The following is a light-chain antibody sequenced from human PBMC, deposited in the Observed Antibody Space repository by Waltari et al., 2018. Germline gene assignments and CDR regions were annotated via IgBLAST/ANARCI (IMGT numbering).Light chain of an antibody. CDR1: SSDVGSYNL. V-gene: IGLV2-23*01. J-gene: IGLJ2*01. CDR3: CSYAGSSTWV. CDR2: EGS. Sequence: QSALTQPASVSGSPGQSITISCTGTSSDVGSYNLVSWYQQHPGKGPKLMIYEGSKRPSGVPNRFSGSKSGNTASLTISGLQAEDEADYYCCSYAGSSTWVFGGGTKLTVL.